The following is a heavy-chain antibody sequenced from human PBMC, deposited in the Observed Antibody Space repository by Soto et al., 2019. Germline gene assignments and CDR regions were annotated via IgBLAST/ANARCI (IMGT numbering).Heavy chain of an antibody. V-gene: IGHV3-7*01. CDR1: GFMFSAYW. Sequence: EVQLVESGGRLVQPGGSLRLSCAASGFMFSAYWMSWVRQDPGKGLEWVATISGGASDKFYVDSVKGRFTISRDDSKNTLYLQMNSVSDEDMAVYYCVGEDWDRFDSWGRGTVVTVSS. D-gene: IGHD1-26*01. CDR2: ISGGASDK. J-gene: IGHJ4*02. CDR3: VGEDWDRFDS.